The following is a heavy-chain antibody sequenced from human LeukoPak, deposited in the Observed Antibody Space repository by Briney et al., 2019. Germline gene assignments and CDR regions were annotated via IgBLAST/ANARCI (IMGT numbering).Heavy chain of an antibody. J-gene: IGHJ5*02. CDR3: AKALYYYDSRAIT. V-gene: IGHV3-23*01. Sequence: GGSLRLSCAASGFTFSSYAMSRVRQAPGKGLEWVSAISGSGGSTYYADSVKGRFTISRDNSKNTLYLQMNSLRAEDTAVYYCAKALYYYDSRAITWGQGTLVTVSS. CDR1: GFTFSSYA. CDR2: ISGSGGST. D-gene: IGHD3-22*01.